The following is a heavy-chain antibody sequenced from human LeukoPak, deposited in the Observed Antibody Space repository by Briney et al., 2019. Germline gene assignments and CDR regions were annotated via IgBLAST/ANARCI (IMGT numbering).Heavy chain of an antibody. D-gene: IGHD1-26*01. J-gene: IGHJ6*03. CDR2: INHSGST. Sequence: SETLSLTCAVYGGSFSGYYWSWIRQPPGKGLEWIGEINHSGSTNYNPSLKSRVTISVDTSKNQFSLKLSSVTAADTAVYYCASSQWGYYYMDVWGKGTTVTISS. V-gene: IGHV4-34*01. CDR3: ASSQWGYYYMDV. CDR1: GGSFSGYY.